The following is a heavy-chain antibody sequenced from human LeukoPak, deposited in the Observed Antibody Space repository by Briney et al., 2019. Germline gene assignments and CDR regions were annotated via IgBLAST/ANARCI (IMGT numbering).Heavy chain of an antibody. V-gene: IGHV1-2*02. CDR2: INPNSGGT. J-gene: IGHJ4*02. Sequence: ASVKVPCKASGYTFTGYYMHWVRQAPGQGLEWMGWINPNSGGTNYAQKFQGRVTMTRDTSISTAYMELSRLRSDDTAVYYCARGGSVYSSGWYGYSYWGQGTLVTVSS. D-gene: IGHD6-19*01. CDR3: ARGGSVYSSGWYGYSY. CDR1: GYTFTGYY.